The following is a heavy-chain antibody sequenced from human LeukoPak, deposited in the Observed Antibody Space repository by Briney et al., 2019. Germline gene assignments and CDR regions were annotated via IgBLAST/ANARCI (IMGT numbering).Heavy chain of an antibody. CDR1: GFTFSSYA. CDR2: ISGSGGVT. V-gene: IGHV3-23*01. CDR3: AKATTADYYDSSGYFIPAFDI. Sequence: GGSLRLSCAASGFTFSSYAMSWVRQAPGKGLEWVSAISGSGGVTYFADSLQGRFTISRDNSKNTLYLQMISVRAEDTAVYYCAKATTADYYDSSGYFIPAFDIWGQGTMLTVSS. J-gene: IGHJ3*02. D-gene: IGHD3-22*01.